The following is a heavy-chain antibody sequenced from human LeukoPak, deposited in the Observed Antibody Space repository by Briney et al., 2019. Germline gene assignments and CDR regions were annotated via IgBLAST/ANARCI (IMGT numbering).Heavy chain of an antibody. D-gene: IGHD3-10*01. CDR3: ARDSTYYYDSGSSGPHYFDN. CDR1: GFTFSHYA. J-gene: IGHJ4*02. Sequence: GKSLRLSCAASGFTFSHYAMHWVRQAPGKGLEWVSLISSGGTYEYYADSVKGRFTFSRDNSKNTLYLQLNSLRAEDTAVYYCARDSTYYYDSGSSGPHYFDNWGQGTLVTVSS. V-gene: IGHV3-30*01. CDR2: ISSGGTYE.